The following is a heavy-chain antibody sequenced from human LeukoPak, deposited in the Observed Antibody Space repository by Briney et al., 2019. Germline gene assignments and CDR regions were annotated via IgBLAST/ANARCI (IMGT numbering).Heavy chain of an antibody. CDR2: INPGDADV. V-gene: IGHV5-51*01. CDR1: GYSFNNYW. J-gene: IGHJ5*02. Sequence: GESLKISCKGSGYSFNNYWIGWVRQMPGRGLEWMGVINPGDADVRYSPSFQGLVTISADKSITTTYLQWSSLRASDTAMYYCAGGIHWFDAWGQGTLVTVSS. CDR3: AGGIHWFDA.